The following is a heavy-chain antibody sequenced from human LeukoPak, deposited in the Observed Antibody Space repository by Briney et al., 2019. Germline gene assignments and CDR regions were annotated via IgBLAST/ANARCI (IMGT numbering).Heavy chain of an antibody. D-gene: IGHD6-13*01. J-gene: IGHJ3*02. Sequence: GGSLRLSCVASGFPFSDYYMSWIRQAPGKGLEWVSYISSSGDTIYYADSVKGRFTISRDNAKNSVHLQMNSLRAEDTAVYYCAKGYSSSWDSWGAFDIWGQGTMVTVSS. V-gene: IGHV3-11*01. CDR2: ISSSGDTI. CDR1: GFPFSDYY. CDR3: AKGYSSSWDSWGAFDI.